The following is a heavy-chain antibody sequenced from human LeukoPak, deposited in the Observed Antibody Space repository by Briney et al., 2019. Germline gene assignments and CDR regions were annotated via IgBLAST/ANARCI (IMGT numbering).Heavy chain of an antibody. CDR3: ARWASGKTRPFDP. V-gene: IGHV1-69*13. CDR2: IIPIFGTA. J-gene: IGHJ5*02. Sequence: GASVKVSCKASGGTFSSYAISWVRQAPGQGLEWMGGIIPIFGTANYAQKFQGRVTITADESTSTAYMELSSLRSEDTAVYYCARWASGKTRPFDPWGQGTLVTVSS. CDR1: GGTFSSYA. D-gene: IGHD3-10*01.